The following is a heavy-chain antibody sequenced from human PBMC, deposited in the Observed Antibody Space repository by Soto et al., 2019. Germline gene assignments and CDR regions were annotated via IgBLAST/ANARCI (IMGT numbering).Heavy chain of an antibody. Sequence: PSETLSLTCTVSGGSINSYYWSWIRQPAGKGLEWIGRIYTSGSTNYNPSLKSRVTMSVDTSKNRFSLELSSVTAADTAVYYCARGIYSKVGATIWFDPWGQGTLVTVSS. V-gene: IGHV4-4*07. J-gene: IGHJ5*02. CDR3: ARGIYSKVGATIWFDP. CDR2: IYTSGST. D-gene: IGHD1-26*01. CDR1: GGSINSYY.